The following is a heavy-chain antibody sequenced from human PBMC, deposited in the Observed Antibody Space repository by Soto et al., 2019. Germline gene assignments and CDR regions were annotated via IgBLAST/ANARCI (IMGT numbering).Heavy chain of an antibody. Sequence: SETLSLTCTVSGGSISSYDWSWIRQPPGKGLEWIGYIYYSGSTDYNPSLKSRVTISIDTSKNQFSLKLSSVTAADTAVYFCARHRYSGSYYPYYFDYWGQGTLVTVSS. J-gene: IGHJ4*02. CDR2: IYYSGST. D-gene: IGHD1-26*01. V-gene: IGHV4-59*08. CDR1: GGSISSYD. CDR3: ARHRYSGSYYPYYFDY.